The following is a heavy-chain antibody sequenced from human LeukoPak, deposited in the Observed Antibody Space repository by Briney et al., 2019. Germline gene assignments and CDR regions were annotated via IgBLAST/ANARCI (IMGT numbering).Heavy chain of an antibody. CDR1: GFTFSSYA. J-gene: IGHJ4*02. CDR2: ISYDGSNK. CDR3: ARIALRNIDY. Sequence: GRSLRLSCAASGFTFSSYAMHWVRQAPGKGLEWVAVISYDGSNKYYADSAKGRFTISRDNSKNTLYLQMNSLRAEDTAVYYCARIALRNIDYWGQGTLVTVSS. D-gene: IGHD2-21*01. V-gene: IGHV3-30-3*01.